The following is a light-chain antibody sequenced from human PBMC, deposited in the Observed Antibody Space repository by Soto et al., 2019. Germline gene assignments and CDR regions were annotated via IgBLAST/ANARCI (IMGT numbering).Light chain of an antibody. Sequence: EIVLAQSPGTLSLSPGDRATLSCRASQSVSTSYLGWYQQKPGQAPRLLIYGASSRATGIPDRFSGSGSGTDFTLTISGLEPEDFAVYYCQQYGVSPLPFGQGTRLEIK. V-gene: IGKV3-20*01. J-gene: IGKJ5*01. CDR1: QSVSTSY. CDR2: GAS. CDR3: QQYGVSPLP.